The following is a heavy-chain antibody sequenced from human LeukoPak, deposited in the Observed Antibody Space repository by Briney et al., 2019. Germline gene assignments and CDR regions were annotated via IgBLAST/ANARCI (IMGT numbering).Heavy chain of an antibody. CDR2: ISSSSSYI. CDR1: GFTFSSYS. J-gene: IGHJ5*02. V-gene: IGHV3-21*01. CDR3: ARDIESSYYDFWSGLGWFDP. Sequence: GGSLRLSCAASGFTFSSYSMNWVRQAPGKGLEWVSSISSSSSYIYYADSVKGRFTISRDNAKNSLYLQVNSLRAEDTAVYYCARDIESSYYDFWSGLGWFDPWGQGTLVTVSS. D-gene: IGHD3-3*01.